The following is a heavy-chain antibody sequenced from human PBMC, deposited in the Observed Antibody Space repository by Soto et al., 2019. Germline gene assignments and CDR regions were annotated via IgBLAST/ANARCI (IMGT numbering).Heavy chain of an antibody. CDR1: GYTFTGYY. D-gene: IGHD6-13*01. CDR3: ASLSSSWYHRYFDY. Sequence: ASVKVSCKASGYTFTGYYMHWVRQAPGQGLEWMGWINPNSGGTNYAQKFQGWVTMTRDTSISTAYMELSRLRSDDTAVYYCASLSSSWYHRYFDYWGQGTLVTVSS. J-gene: IGHJ4*02. CDR2: INPNSGGT. V-gene: IGHV1-2*04.